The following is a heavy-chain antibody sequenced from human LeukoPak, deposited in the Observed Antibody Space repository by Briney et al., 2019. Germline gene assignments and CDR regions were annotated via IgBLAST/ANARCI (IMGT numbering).Heavy chain of an antibody. CDR3: ARDPVGGSTIFDY. V-gene: IGHV6-1*01. D-gene: IGHD1-26*01. CDR1: GDSVSSNSDA. CDR2: TYYRSKWYY. Sequence: SQTLSLTCAISGDSVSSNSDAWNWIRQSPSRGLEWLGRTYYRSKWYYDYAVAVKSRVSINPDTSKNQFSLQLSSVTPEDTAVYYCARDPVGGSTIFDYWGQGTLVTVSS. J-gene: IGHJ4*02.